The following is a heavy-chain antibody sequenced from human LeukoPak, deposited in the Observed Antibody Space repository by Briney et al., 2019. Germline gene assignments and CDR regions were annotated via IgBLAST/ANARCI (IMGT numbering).Heavy chain of an antibody. J-gene: IGHJ6*03. Sequence: PGGSLRLSCAASGFTFSSYWMSWVRQAPGKGLEWVANIKQDGSEKYYVDSVKGRFTISRDNAKNSLYLQMNSLRAEDTAVYYCARDHLHPLYYYYMDVWGKGTTVTVSS. CDR3: ARDHLHPLYYYYMDV. CDR1: GFTFSSYW. V-gene: IGHV3-7*01. CDR2: IKQDGSEK.